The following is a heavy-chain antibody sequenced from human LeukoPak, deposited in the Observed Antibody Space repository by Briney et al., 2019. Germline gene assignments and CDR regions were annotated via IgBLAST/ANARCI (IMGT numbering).Heavy chain of an antibody. CDR2: ISYDGSNK. Sequence: GGSLRLSCAASGFSFSSYDMHWVRQAPGKGLEWVAVISYDGSNKYYADSVKGRFTISRDNSKNTLYLQMNSLRAEDTAVYYCARDRYYDTPGYFDYWGQGTLVTVSS. CDR1: GFSFSSYD. V-gene: IGHV3-30*19. CDR3: ARDRYYDTPGYFDY. J-gene: IGHJ4*02. D-gene: IGHD3-22*01.